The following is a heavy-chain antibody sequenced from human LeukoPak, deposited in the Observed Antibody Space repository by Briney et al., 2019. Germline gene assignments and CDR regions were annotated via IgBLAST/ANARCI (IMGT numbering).Heavy chain of an antibody. J-gene: IGHJ4*02. D-gene: IGHD3-3*01. V-gene: IGHV3-23*01. CDR3: AKGSIADYDFWRGYYTHYFDY. CDR1: GFTFSSYA. Sequence: GGSLRLPCAASGFTFSSYAMSWVRQAPGKGLEWVSAISGSGGSTYYADSVKGRFTISRDNSKNTLYLQMNSLRAEDTAVYYCAKGSIADYDFWRGYYTHYFDYWGQGTLVTVSS. CDR2: ISGSGGST.